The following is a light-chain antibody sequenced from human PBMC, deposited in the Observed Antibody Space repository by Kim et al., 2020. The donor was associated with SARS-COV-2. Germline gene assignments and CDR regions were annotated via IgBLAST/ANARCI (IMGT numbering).Light chain of an antibody. CDR1: QSVSGY. CDR2: GAS. V-gene: IGKV3-20*01. CDR3: QHYGSSPGT. J-gene: IGKJ1*01. Sequence: LSPGERATLSCRATQSVSGYLAWYQQKPGQAPRLLIYGASSRATGIPDRFSGSGSGTDFTLTISRLEPEDFAVYYCQHYGSSPGTFGQGTKVDIK.